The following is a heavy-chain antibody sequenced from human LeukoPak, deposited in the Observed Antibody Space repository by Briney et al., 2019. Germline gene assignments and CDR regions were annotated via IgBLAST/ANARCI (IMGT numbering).Heavy chain of an antibody. CDR1: GFTFSSYS. CDR3: AREGSGSGHDY. D-gene: IGHD6-19*01. V-gene: IGHV3-21*01. Sequence: GGSLRLSCAASGFTFSSYSMNWVRQAPGKGLEWVSSISSSSSYIYYAGSVKGRFTISRDNAKNSLYLQMNSLRAEDTAVYYCAREGSGSGHDYWGQGTLVTVSS. J-gene: IGHJ4*02. CDR2: ISSSSSYI.